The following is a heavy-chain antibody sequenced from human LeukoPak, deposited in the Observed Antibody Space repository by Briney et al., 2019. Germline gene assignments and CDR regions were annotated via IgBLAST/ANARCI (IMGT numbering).Heavy chain of an antibody. Sequence: GRSLRLSCAASALTFVSYSIHWVRQAPGEGLEWVAVISYDGSNKYYADSVKGRFTISRDNSKNTLYLQMTSLRAEDTAVYYCARDYGGDSTGGYFDYWGQGTLVTVSS. CDR1: ALTFVSYS. V-gene: IGHV3-30-3*01. D-gene: IGHD6-13*01. CDR2: ISYDGSNK. CDR3: ARDYGGDSTGGYFDY. J-gene: IGHJ4*02.